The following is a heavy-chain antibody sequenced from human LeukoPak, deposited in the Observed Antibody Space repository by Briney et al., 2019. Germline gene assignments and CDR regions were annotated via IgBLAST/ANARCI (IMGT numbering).Heavy chain of an antibody. V-gene: IGHV3-23*01. D-gene: IGHD6-13*01. CDR3: ANDPVIAAAGTPDY. J-gene: IGHJ4*02. Sequence: GGSLRLSCAASGFTFSSYAMSWVRQAPGKGLEWVSAISGSGGSTYYADSVKGRFTISGDNSKNTLYLQMSSLRAEDTAVYYCANDPVIAAAGTPDYWGQGTLVTVSS. CDR2: ISGSGGST. CDR1: GFTFSSYA.